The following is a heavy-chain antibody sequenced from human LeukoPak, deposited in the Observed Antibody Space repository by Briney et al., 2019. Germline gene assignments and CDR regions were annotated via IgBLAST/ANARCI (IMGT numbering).Heavy chain of an antibody. J-gene: IGHJ4*02. CDR2: ISGDGGTT. D-gene: IGHD6-19*01. CDR1: GFTFDDYG. V-gene: IGHV3-43*02. Sequence: GGSLRLSCAASGFTFDDYGMHWVRQAPGKGLEWVSLISGDGGTTYYADSVRGRFTISRDNSKNSLYLQMNSLSAEDTALYYCARDWRSGYSIDNWGQGTLVTVSS. CDR3: ARDWRSGYSIDN.